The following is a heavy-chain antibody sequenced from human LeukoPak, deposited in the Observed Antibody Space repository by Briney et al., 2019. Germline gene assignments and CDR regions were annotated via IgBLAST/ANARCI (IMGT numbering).Heavy chain of an antibody. D-gene: IGHD3-10*01. CDR3: ARGKSGGSGSYRPFNWFDP. V-gene: IGHV4-39*07. Sequence: SETLSLTCTVSGGSISSSSHYWGWIRQPPGKGLEWIGSIYYSGSTYYNPPLKSRVTISVDTSKNQFSLKLSSVTAADTAVYYCARGKSGGSGSYRPFNWFDPWGQGTLVTVSS. CDR2: IYYSGST. CDR1: GGSISSSSHY. J-gene: IGHJ5*02.